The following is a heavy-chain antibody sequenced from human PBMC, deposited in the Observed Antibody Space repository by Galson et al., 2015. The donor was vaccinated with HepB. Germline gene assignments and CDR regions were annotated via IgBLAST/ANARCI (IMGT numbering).Heavy chain of an antibody. D-gene: IGHD5-24*01. V-gene: IGHV3-48*03. Sequence: SLRLSCAASGFTFSSYEMNWVRQAPGKGLEWVSYISSSGSTIYYADSVKGRFTISRDNAKNSLYLQMNSLRAEDTAVYYCARDGGDSYNYEGNYYGMDVWGQGTTVTVSS. CDR3: ARDGGDSYNYEGNYYGMDV. CDR2: ISSSGSTI. J-gene: IGHJ6*02. CDR1: GFTFSSYE.